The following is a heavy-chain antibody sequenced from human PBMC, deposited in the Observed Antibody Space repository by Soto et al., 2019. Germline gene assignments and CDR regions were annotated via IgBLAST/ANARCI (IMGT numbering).Heavy chain of an antibody. Sequence: QVHLVQSGGEVKKPGASVKVSCKASGYTFNRHGITWVRQAPGQGLEWMGWISGYNGDINYEQKFQGRVTVSSDTLTSTAYLELKSLRFDDTAVDYCARVRIVGAREIDFWGQGTLVTVSS. CDR3: ARVRIVGAREIDF. V-gene: IGHV1-18*04. D-gene: IGHD1-26*01. J-gene: IGHJ4*02. CDR1: GYTFNRHG. CDR2: ISGYNGDI.